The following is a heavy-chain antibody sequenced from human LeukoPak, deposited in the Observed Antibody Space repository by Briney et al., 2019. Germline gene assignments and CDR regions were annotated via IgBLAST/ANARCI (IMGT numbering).Heavy chain of an antibody. D-gene: IGHD3-16*02. V-gene: IGHV3-21*01. CDR2: ITGSSSYI. CDR1: GFTFRGYS. Sequence: GGSLRLSCAASGFTFRGYSMNWVRQAPGKGLEWVSSITGSSSYIYYADSVKGRFTISRDNAKNSLYLQMNSLRAEDTAVYYCARVLGSSEDYVWGSYRFWGQGTLVTVSS. CDR3: ARVLGSSEDYVWGSYRF. J-gene: IGHJ4*02.